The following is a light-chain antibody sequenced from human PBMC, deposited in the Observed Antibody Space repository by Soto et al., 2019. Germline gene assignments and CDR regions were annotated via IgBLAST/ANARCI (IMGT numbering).Light chain of an antibody. CDR1: SSDVGGYNY. CDR3: SSYTSSSTYV. V-gene: IGLV2-14*01. J-gene: IGLJ1*01. CDR2: DVS. Sequence: QSVLTQPASVSGSPGQSITISCTGTSSDVGGYNYVSWYQQHPGKAPKLMIYDVSSRPSGVSDRFSSSKSGNTASLTISGLQAEDEADYYCSSYTSSSTYVFGTGTKVTVL.